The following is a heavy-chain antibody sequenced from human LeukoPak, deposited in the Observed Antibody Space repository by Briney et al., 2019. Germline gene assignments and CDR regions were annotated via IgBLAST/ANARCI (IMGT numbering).Heavy chain of an antibody. CDR3: ARALPSSWYYFDY. V-gene: IGHV3-48*03. Sequence: PGGSLRLSCAASAFTFSSYQMNWVRQAPGKGLEWVSYISTSSGTIFYADSVKGRFTISRDNAKSSLYLQMNSLRAEDTAVYYCARALPSSWYYFDYWGQGTLVTVSS. J-gene: IGHJ4*02. CDR1: AFTFSSYQ. D-gene: IGHD6-13*01. CDR2: ISTSSGTI.